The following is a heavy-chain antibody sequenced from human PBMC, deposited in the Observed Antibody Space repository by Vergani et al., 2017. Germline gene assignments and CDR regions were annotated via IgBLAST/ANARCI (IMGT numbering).Heavy chain of an antibody. Sequence: QVQLQESGPGLVKPSETLSLTCAVSGFSIDNGYYWDWIRQPPGKGLEWIGSIYRTGRTHFNPSLKSRFTISVDTANNHFSLRLNSLTAADTTVYFCARRSGIVYGMFRGTQYVCDFWGQGTLVTVSS. CDR1: GFSIDNGYY. J-gene: IGHJ4*02. CDR2: IYRTGRT. V-gene: IGHV4-38-2*01. D-gene: IGHD3-16*01. CDR3: ARRSGIVYGMFRGTQYVCDF.